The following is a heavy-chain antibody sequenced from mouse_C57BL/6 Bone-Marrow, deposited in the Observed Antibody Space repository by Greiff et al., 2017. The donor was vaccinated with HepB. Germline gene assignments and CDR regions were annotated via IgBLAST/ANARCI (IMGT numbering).Heavy chain of an antibody. CDR2: IDPSDSYT. Sequence: QVHVKQPGAELVKPGASVKLSCKASGYTFTSYWMQWVKQRPGQGLEWIGEIDPSDSYTNYNQKFKGKATLTVDTSSSTAYMQLSSLTSEDSAVYYCARDSSLIDYWGQGTSVTVSS. J-gene: IGHJ4*01. CDR3: ARDSSLIDY. D-gene: IGHD3-2*01. V-gene: IGHV1-50*01. CDR1: GYTFTSYW.